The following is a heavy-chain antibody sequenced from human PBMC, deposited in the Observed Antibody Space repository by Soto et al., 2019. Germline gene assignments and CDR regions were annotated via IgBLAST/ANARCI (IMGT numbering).Heavy chain of an antibody. Sequence: QVQLQESGPGLVKPSETLSLTCTVSGGSINTYYWSWIRQPPGKGLEWIGYIYSNGATNYNPSLKSRVTISVATSKNQFSLELSSVTAADTAVYYCAKENRDSSGWYFDYWGQGTLVTVSS. J-gene: IGHJ4*02. CDR3: AKENRDSSGWYFDY. CDR2: IYSNGAT. D-gene: IGHD6-19*01. CDR1: GGSINTYY. V-gene: IGHV4-59*01.